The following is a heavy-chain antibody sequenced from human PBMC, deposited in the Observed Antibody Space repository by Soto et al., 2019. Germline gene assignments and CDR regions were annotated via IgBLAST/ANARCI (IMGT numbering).Heavy chain of an antibody. CDR2: ISAYNGNT. CDR1: GYTFTSYG. V-gene: IGHV1-18*01. D-gene: IGHD3-9*01. J-gene: IGHJ4*02. CDR3: ARDYQPPLRYFDWSTDYYFDY. Sequence: EASVKVSCKASGYTFTSYGISWVRQAPGQGLEWMGWISAYNGNTNYAQKLQGRVTMTTDTSTSTAYMELRSLRSDDTAVYYCARDYQPPLRYFDWSTDYYFDYWGQGTLVTVSS.